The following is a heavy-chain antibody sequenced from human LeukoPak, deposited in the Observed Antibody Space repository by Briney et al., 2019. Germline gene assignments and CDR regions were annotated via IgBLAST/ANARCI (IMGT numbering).Heavy chain of an antibody. J-gene: IGHJ4*02. D-gene: IGHD3-3*01. V-gene: IGHV3-23*01. CDR2: ISGNGGST. Sequence: GGSLRLSCAASGFTFSSFAMNWVRQAPGKGLEWVSRISGNGGSTYYADSVKGRFTISRDNSKNTLYLQMNSLRAEDTAVYYCAKDTPYYDFWSGPSWDYWGQGTLVTVSS. CDR3: AKDTPYYDFWSGPSWDY. CDR1: GFTFSSFA.